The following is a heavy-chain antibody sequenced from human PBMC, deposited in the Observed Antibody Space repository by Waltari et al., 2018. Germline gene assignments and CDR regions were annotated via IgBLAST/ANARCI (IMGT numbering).Heavy chain of an antibody. Sequence: QVHLQESGPGLVKPSGTLSLTCAVSGGSISITNWWNWVRQPPGKGLGWIGEIHHSGTRNGNPSLERRVTISVDKSKNQFSLKLNSVTAADTAVYYWARVGAAGLYYYYGMDVWGQGTSVTVSS. D-gene: IGHD6-13*01. CDR1: GGSISITNW. J-gene: IGHJ6*02. CDR3: ARVGAAGLYYYYGMDV. V-gene: IGHV4-4*02. CDR2: IHHSGTR.